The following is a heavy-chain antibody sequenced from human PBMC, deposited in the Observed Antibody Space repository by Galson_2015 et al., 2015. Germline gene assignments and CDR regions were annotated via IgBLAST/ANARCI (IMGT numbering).Heavy chain of an antibody. Sequence: ETLSLTCAVYGGSFSGYYWSWIRQPPGKGLEWIGEINHSGSTNYNPSLKSRVTISVDTSKNQFSLKLSSVTAADTAVYYCARVRGYYYGSGSSRHWYFDLWGRGTLVTVSS. D-gene: IGHD3-10*01. V-gene: IGHV4-34*01. CDR3: ARVRGYYYGSGSSRHWYFDL. CDR2: INHSGST. J-gene: IGHJ2*01. CDR1: GGSFSGYY.